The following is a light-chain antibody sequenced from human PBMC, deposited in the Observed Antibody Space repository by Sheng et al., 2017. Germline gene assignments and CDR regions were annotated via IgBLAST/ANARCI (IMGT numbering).Light chain of an antibody. Sequence: DTQMTQSPSTLSASLGDRVTITCRASHYISNSLAWYQLAPGRAPKLLIYRTTDLQSGVPSRFSGSGSGTEFTLTISSLQSDDFATYYCQQYKNPPLTFGGGTKVEIK. CDR3: QQYKNPPLT. CDR1: HYISNS. J-gene: IGKJ4*01. V-gene: IGKV1-5*03. CDR2: RTT.